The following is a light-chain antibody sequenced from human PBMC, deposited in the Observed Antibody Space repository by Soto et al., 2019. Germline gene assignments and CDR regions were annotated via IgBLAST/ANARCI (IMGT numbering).Light chain of an antibody. J-gene: IGKJ2*01. CDR3: QQANSFPYT. CDR2: ATS. CDR1: QGISNW. Sequence: DIQMTQSPSSVSASVGDRVTITFRASQGISNWLAWYQQKAGKAPKLLIYATSTLQSGVPSRFRGSGSGTEFTLTISSLQPDDVASYYCQQANSFPYTFGQGTKLEIK. V-gene: IGKV1-12*01.